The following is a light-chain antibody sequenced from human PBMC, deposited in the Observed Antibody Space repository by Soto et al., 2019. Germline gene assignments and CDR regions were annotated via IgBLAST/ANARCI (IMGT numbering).Light chain of an antibody. J-gene: IGKJ5*01. Sequence: ELVLTQSPVTLSLSPGERAILSCRASQSVSGSFLAWYQQKPGQAPRLLIYGASTRATGLPARFSGTGSGTEFTLTINSLQAEDSAVYYCQQYYNWPRTFGQGTRLEIK. CDR2: GAS. CDR3: QQYYNWPRT. CDR1: QSVSGSF. V-gene: IGKV3-15*01.